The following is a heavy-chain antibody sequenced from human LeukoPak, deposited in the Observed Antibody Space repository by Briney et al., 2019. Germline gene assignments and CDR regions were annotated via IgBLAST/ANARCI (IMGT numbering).Heavy chain of an antibody. CDR1: GFTFSSYG. V-gene: IGHV3-30*18. CDR2: ISYDGSNK. Sequence: PGRSLRLSCAASGFTFSSYGMHWVRQAPGKGLEWVAVISYDGSNKYYADSVKGRFTISRDNSKNTLYLQMSSLRAEDTAVYYCANDVGYSGYRWGQGTLVTVSS. D-gene: IGHD5-12*01. CDR3: ANDVGYSGYR. J-gene: IGHJ4*02.